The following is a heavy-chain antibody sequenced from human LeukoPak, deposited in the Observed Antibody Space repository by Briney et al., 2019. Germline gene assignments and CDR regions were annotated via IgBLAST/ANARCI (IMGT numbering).Heavy chain of an antibody. CDR3: ARDNSVGDYAWWFDP. J-gene: IGHJ5*02. Sequence: ASVKVSCKASGGTFSSYAISWVRQAPGQGPEWMGVISPSGGSTTYAQKFQGRVTLTRDMSTSTDYLELSSLRSEDTAVYYCARDNSVGDYAWWFDPWGQGTLVTVSS. D-gene: IGHD1-26*01. CDR2: ISPSGGST. V-gene: IGHV1-46*01. CDR1: GGTFSSYA.